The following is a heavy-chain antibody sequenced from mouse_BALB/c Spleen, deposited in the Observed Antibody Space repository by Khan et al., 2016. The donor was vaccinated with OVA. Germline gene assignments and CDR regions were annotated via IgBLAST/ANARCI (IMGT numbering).Heavy chain of an antibody. J-gene: IGHJ4*01. CDR2: IWGGGGT. D-gene: IGHD2-14*01. Sequence: QVQLKESGPGLVAPSQSLSITCTVSGFSLSRYNIHWVRQPPGKGLEWLGMIWGGGGTDYNSTLKSRLSISKDNSKSQVFLNMNSLQTDDTAMYYCARAYYRYGGYYAMDYGGQGTSVTVSS. CDR1: GFSLSRYN. V-gene: IGHV2-6-4*01. CDR3: ARAYYRYGGYYAMDY.